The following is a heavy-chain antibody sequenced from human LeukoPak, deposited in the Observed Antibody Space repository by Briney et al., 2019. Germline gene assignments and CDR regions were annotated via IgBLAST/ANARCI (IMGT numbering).Heavy chain of an antibody. V-gene: IGHV5-51*01. D-gene: IGHD5-24*01. CDR1: GYSFTSYW. CDR2: IYPGGSDT. CDR3: AMYSFGVRWLQSLY. Sequence: GESLKISCKGSGYSFTSYWIGWVRQMPGKGLEWMGIIYPGGSDTGYSPSFQGQVTISADKFISTAYLQWSSLKASDTAMYYCAMYSFGVRWLQSLYWGQGTLVTVSS. J-gene: IGHJ4*02.